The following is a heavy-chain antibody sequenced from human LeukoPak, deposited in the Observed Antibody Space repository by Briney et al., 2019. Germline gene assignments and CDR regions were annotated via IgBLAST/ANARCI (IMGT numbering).Heavy chain of an antibody. Sequence: SETLSPTCTVSGGSISPYYWSWIRQPPGKGLEWIGYIHYSGSTNYNPSLKSRVTISVDTSNNQFSLKLSSVTAADTAVYYCAREDSGYHYWGQGTLVTVSS. CDR2: IHYSGST. D-gene: IGHD5-12*01. V-gene: IGHV4-59*01. CDR3: AREDSGYHY. J-gene: IGHJ4*02. CDR1: GGSISPYY.